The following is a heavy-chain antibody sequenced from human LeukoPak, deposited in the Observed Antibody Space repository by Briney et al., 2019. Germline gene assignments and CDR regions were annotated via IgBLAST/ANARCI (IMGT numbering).Heavy chain of an antibody. V-gene: IGHV4-59*01. J-gene: IGHJ4*02. Sequence: SETLSLTCAVYGGSFSGYYWSWIRQPPGKGLEWIGYIYYSGSTNYNPSLKSRVTISVDTSKNQFSLKLSPVTAADTAVYYCARGVYIAAAQYAYWGQGTLVTVSS. D-gene: IGHD6-13*01. CDR2: IYYSGST. CDR3: ARGVYIAAAQYAY. CDR1: GGSFSGYY.